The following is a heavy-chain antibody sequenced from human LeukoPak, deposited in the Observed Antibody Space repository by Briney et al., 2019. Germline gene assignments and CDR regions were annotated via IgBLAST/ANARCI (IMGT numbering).Heavy chain of an antibody. J-gene: IGHJ4*02. D-gene: IGHD2-15*01. V-gene: IGHV3-66*01. CDR3: ARGFCSGSNCYPYDY. Sequence: GGSLRLSCAASGFTVSSNYMSWVRQAPGKGLEWVSVIYSGGSTYYADSVKGRFTISRDNSKNTLYLQMNSLRAEDTAVYYCARGFCSGSNCYPYDYWGQGTLVTVSS. CDR1: GFTVSSNY. CDR2: IYSGGST.